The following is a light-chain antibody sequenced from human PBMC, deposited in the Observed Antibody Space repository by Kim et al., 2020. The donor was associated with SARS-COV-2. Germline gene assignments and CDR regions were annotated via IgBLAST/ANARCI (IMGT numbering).Light chain of an antibody. CDR2: DVS. V-gene: IGLV2-14*04. CDR1: SSDVGGYNQ. CDR3: SSYTSSITYV. J-gene: IGLJ1*01. Sequence: GHAITTSSTGTSSDVGGYNQVSWYQPHPGKAPKLMIYDVSKRPSGVSNRFSGSKSGDTASLTISGLQAEDEADYFCSSYTSSITYVFGTGTKVTVL.